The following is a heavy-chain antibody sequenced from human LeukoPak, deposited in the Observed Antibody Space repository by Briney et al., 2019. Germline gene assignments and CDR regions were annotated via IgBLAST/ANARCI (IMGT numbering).Heavy chain of an antibody. Sequence: SETLSLTCAVSGGSISSSSYYWGWIRQPPGKGLEWIGSIYYSGSTYYHPSLKSRVTISLDTSKNQFSLKLSSVTAADTAVYYCARVRVVRGVSHSYYYYYYMDVWGKGTTVTVSS. CDR1: GGSISSSSYY. D-gene: IGHD3-10*01. V-gene: IGHV4-39*07. CDR2: IYYSGST. J-gene: IGHJ6*03. CDR3: ARVRVVRGVSHSYYYYYYMDV.